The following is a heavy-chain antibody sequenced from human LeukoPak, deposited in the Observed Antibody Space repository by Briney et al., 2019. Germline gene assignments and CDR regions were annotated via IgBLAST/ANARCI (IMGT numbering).Heavy chain of an antibody. CDR1: GYRFTSNW. J-gene: IGHJ4*02. CDR3: AYGKYYFDY. D-gene: IGHD3-16*01. CDR2: IYPGDSDT. V-gene: IGHV5-51*01. Sequence: HGASLKISCKGSGYRFTSNWIAWVRQMPGNVLEWMGIIYPGDSDTRYSPSFQGQVTISADKSISTAYLQWSSLRASDTAIYFCAYGKYYFDYWGQGTLVTVSS.